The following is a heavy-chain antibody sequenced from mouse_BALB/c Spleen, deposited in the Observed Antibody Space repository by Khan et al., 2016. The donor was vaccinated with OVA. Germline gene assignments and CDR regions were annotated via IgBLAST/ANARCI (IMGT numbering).Heavy chain of an antibody. D-gene: IGHD2-3*01. CDR1: GFNIKDYY. J-gene: IGHJ3*01. CDR3: ARDGYSPWFAY. CDR2: IDPENGKT. Sequence: VQLKQSGAELVRPGALVKLSCKASGFNIKDYYMHWVKQRPEQGLEWIGWIDPENGKTIYDPKFQGKASIMADTSSNTAYLQLSSLTSEDTAAYYCARDGYSPWFAYWGQGTLVTVSA. V-gene: IGHV14-1*02.